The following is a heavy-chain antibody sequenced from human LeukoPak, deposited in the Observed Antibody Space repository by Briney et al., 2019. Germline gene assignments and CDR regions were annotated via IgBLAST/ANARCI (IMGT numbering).Heavy chain of an antibody. D-gene: IGHD3-10*02. Sequence: SETLSLTCTVSGGSISSSSYYWGWIRQPPGKGLEWIGSIYYSGSTYYNPSLKSRVTISVDTSKNQFSLKLSSVTAADTAVYYCARLVGTMSSDWFDPWGQGTLVTVSS. CDR2: IYYSGST. V-gene: IGHV4-39*01. CDR1: GGSISSSSYY. J-gene: IGHJ5*02. CDR3: ARLVGTMSSDWFDP.